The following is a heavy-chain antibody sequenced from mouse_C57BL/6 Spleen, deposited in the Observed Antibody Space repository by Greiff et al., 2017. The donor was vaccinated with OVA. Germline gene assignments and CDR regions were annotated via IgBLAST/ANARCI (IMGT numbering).Heavy chain of an antibody. J-gene: IGHJ2*01. CDR1: GYTFTSYG. CDR2: IYPRSGNT. CDR3: AKAHITTVVANYFDY. V-gene: IGHV1-81*01. D-gene: IGHD1-1*01. Sequence: VQLQQSGAELARPGASVKLSCKASGYTFTSYGISWVKQRTGQGLEWIGEIYPRSGNTYYNEKFKGKATLTADKSSSTAYMELRSLTSEDSAVYFCAKAHITTVVANYFDYWGQGTTLTVSS.